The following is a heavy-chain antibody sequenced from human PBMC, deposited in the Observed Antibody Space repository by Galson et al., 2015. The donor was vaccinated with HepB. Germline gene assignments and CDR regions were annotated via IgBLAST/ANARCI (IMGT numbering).Heavy chain of an antibody. D-gene: IGHD6-19*01. Sequence: SLRLSCAASGFTVSSNYMNWVRQAPGRGLEWVSVIYRGGSTYYGDSVKGRFTISRDNSKNTLYLQMNSLSAEDTAVYYCARDQANIIMAGNYYYYYMDVWGKGTTVTVSS. V-gene: IGHV3-66*01. CDR3: ARDQANIIMAGNYYYYYMDV. CDR2: IYRGGST. J-gene: IGHJ6*03. CDR1: GFTVSSNY.